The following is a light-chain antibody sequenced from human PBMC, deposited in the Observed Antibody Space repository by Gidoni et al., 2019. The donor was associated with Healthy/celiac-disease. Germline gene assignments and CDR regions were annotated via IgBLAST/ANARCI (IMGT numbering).Light chain of an antibody. J-gene: IGLJ1*01. CDR1: NIGSKS. Sequence: SYVLTQTPSVSVAPGKTARITRGGNNIGSKSVHLYQQKPGQAPVLVVYDDSDRPSGIPERFSGSNSGNTATLTISRVEAGDEADYYCQVWDSSSDHYVFGTGTKVTVL. CDR3: QVWDSSSDHYV. V-gene: IGLV3-21*03. CDR2: DDS.